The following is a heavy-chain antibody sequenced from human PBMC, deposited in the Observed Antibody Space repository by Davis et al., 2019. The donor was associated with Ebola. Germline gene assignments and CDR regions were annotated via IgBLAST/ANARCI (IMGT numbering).Heavy chain of an antibody. CDR2: IYYSGST. Sequence: SETLSLTCTVSGGSISSYYWSWIRQPPGKGLEWIGYIYYSGSTNYNPSLKSRVTISVDTSKNQFSLKLSSVTAADTAVYYCARDRGPRGWFDPWGQGTLVTVSS. CDR1: GGSISSYY. V-gene: IGHV4-59*01. J-gene: IGHJ5*02. CDR3: ARDRGPRGWFDP. D-gene: IGHD3-10*01.